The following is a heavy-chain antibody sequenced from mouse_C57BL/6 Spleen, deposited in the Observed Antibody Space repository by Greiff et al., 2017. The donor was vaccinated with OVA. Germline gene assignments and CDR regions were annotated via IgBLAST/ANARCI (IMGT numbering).Heavy chain of an antibody. CDR3: ARHGASRYFDV. J-gene: IGHJ1*03. D-gene: IGHD6-1*01. CDR2: INSDGGST. V-gene: IGHV5-2*01. Sequence: VQLQQSGGGLVQPGESLKLSCESNEYAFPSHDMSWVRKTPEKRLELVAAINSDGGSTYYPDTMERRFIISRDNTKKSLYLQMMSLESEDTALYYCARHGASRYFDVWGTGTTVTVSS. CDR1: EYAFPSHD.